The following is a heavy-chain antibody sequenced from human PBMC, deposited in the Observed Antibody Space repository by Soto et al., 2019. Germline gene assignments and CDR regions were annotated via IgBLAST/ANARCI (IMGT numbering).Heavy chain of an antibody. Sequence: PSETLSLTCAVYGGSFSGYYWSWIRQPPGKGLEWIGEINHSGSTNYNPSLKSRVTISVDTSKNQFSLKLSSVTAADTAVYYCARGAGFWSGYYYLALGPEFDPWGQGTLVTVSS. J-gene: IGHJ5*02. CDR1: GGSFSGYY. D-gene: IGHD3-3*01. CDR3: ARGAGFWSGYYYLALGPEFDP. CDR2: INHSGST. V-gene: IGHV4-34*01.